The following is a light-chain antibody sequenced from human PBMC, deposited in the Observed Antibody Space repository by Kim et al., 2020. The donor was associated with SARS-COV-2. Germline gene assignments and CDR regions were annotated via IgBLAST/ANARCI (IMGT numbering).Light chain of an antibody. CDR1: NIGSKT. J-gene: IGLJ3*02. CDR3: QVWDSSSDHWV. V-gene: IGLV3-12*01. Sequence: ATAKMARITCGGNNIGSKTMHWYQQKPGQDPLLFIYSDSNRPSGIPERFSASNPGNTTTLTISRIEAGDEADYYCQVWDSSSDHWVFGGGTQLTVL. CDR2: SDS.